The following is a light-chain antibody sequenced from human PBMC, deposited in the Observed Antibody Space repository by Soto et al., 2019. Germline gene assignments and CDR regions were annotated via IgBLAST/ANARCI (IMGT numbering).Light chain of an antibody. CDR1: QSVSTW. J-gene: IGKJ4*01. V-gene: IGKV1-5*03. Sequence: DIHMTQSPSTLSATVLDIVTITCRASQSVSTWLAWYQQKPGKAPQVLISMASTLESGVPSRFSGSGSGTEFTLTISSLQPDDFATYYCQQYNSYPLTFGGGTKVDI. CDR3: QQYNSYPLT. CDR2: MAS.